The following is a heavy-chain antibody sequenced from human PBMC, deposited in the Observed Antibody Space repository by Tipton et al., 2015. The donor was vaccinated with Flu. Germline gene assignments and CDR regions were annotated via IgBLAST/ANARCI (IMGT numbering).Heavy chain of an antibody. CDR2: INPHSGGT. J-gene: IGHJ4*02. V-gene: IGHV1-2*02. CDR3: ARGMTALTPGIDY. Sequence: QLVQSGAEMKRPGASVKVSCKTSGYKFNEYYIHWVRQAPGQGLEWMGWINPHSGGTHYAEKFQDRDTVTRDTSTTTVYMGLISLTSDDMAVYFCARGMTALTPGIDYWGQGTLVTVSS. CDR1: GYKFNEYY. D-gene: IGHD2-21*02.